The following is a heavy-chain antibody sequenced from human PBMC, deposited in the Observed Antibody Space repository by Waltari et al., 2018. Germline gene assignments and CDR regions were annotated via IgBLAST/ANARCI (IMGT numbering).Heavy chain of an antibody. D-gene: IGHD3-9*01. V-gene: IGHV4-4*07. CDR1: GSSISNNY. CDR2: IYASGTT. Sequence: QVQLQESGPGLVKPSETLSLTCTVSGSSISNNYWNWIRQPAGKGPEWVGRIYASGTTNYNPSLKTRVSVSVDTSENQFSLNWTSVTAADTAVYYWARGLAFDSWRQGSLVTVSS. CDR3: ARGLAFDS. J-gene: IGHJ4*02.